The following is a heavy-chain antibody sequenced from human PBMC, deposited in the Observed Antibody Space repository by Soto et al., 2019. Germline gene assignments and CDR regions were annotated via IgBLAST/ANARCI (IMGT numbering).Heavy chain of an antibody. CDR1: VFTFSSYG. CDR3: AKTGGIVLMVSPLDYYMDV. V-gene: IGHV3-30*18. D-gene: IGHD2-8*01. Sequence: PGGSLRLSCAASVFTFSSYGMHWVRQAPGKGLEWVAVISYDGSNKYYADSVKGRFTISRDNSKNTLYLQMNSLRAEDTAVYYCAKTGGIVLMVSPLDYYMDVWGKGTTVTVSS. CDR2: ISYDGSNK. J-gene: IGHJ6*03.